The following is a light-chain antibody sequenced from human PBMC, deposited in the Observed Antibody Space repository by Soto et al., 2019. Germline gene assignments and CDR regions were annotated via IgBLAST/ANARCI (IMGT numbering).Light chain of an antibody. Sequence: QSALTQPASVSGSPGQSITISCTGTSSDVGDYKYVSWYQQHPDKAPKLIIFVNSNRPSGVSNRFYGSKSGHTCSLTISGLQAEDESDYYCSSYTSSDTPYVFGTGTKLTVL. CDR1: SSDVGDYKY. CDR3: SSYTSSDTPYV. V-gene: IGLV2-14*01. J-gene: IGLJ1*01. CDR2: VNS.